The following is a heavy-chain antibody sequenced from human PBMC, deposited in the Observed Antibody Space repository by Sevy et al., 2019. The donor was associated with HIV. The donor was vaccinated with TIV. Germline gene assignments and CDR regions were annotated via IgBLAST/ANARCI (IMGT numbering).Heavy chain of an antibody. V-gene: IGHV4-59*12. CDR1: GDSISNYF. CDR3: ARSPPVVVVPGAPSWFDP. Sequence: SETLSLTCTVSGDSISNYFWSWIRQPPGKGLEWIGYIYYSGSTNYNPSLKSRVTISVDTSKKQFSLKLNSVTAVDSAVYFCARSPPVVVVPGAPSWFDPWGQGTLVTVSS. J-gene: IGHJ5*02. D-gene: IGHD2-2*01. CDR2: IYYSGST.